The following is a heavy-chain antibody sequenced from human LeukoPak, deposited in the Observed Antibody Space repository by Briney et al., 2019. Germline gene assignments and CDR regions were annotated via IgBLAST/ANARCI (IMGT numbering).Heavy chain of an antibody. CDR1: GFTFNSYS. CDR3: APTTVVTPLFH. D-gene: IGHD4-23*01. V-gene: IGHV3-21*01. Sequence: GGSLRLSCAASGFTFNSYSMNWVRQAPGKWLEWVSSISSSSSYIYYADSVKGRFTISRDNAKNSLYLQMNSLRAEDTAVYYCAPTTVVTPLFHWGQGTLVTVSS. J-gene: IGHJ4*02. CDR2: ISSSSSYI.